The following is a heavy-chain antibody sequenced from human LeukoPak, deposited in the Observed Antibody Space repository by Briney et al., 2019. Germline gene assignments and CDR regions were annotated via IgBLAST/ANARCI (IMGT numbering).Heavy chain of an antibody. CDR3: ARAPMYYYGSGRFVDS. Sequence: SETLSLTCAVYGGSFSGYYWSWIRQPPGKGLEWIGEINHSGSINYNPSLKSRVTISVDTSKNQFSLKLSSVTAADTAVYYCARAPMYYYGSGRFVDSWGQGTLVTASS. V-gene: IGHV4-34*01. J-gene: IGHJ4*02. CDR1: GGSFSGYY. CDR2: INHSGSI. D-gene: IGHD3-10*01.